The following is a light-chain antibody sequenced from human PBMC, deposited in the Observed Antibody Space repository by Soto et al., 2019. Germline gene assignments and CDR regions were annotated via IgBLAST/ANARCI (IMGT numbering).Light chain of an antibody. V-gene: IGKV1-12*01. CDR1: QGIKNW. CDR2: TGS. Sequence: DIQMTQSPSYVCASVGDRVTITCRASQGIKNWLAWYQQKPGKAPNLLIYTGSSLQSGVPSRFSGSGSGTDFTLTINSLQPEDFATYYCQQAASFPITFGQGTRLEIK. CDR3: QQAASFPIT. J-gene: IGKJ5*01.